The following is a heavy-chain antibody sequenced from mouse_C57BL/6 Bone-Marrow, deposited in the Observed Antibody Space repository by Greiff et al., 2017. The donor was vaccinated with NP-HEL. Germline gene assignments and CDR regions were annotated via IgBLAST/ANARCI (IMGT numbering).Heavy chain of an antibody. CDR2: INPGSGGT. Sequence: VKLQQSGAELVRPGTSVKVSCKASGYAFTNYLIEWVKQRPGQGLEWIGVINPGSGGTNYNEKFKGKATLTADKSSSTAYMQLSSLTSEDSAVYFCARTGGYYGWGQGTSVTVSS. CDR1: GYAFTNYL. J-gene: IGHJ4*01. V-gene: IGHV1-54*01. D-gene: IGHD1-1*01. CDR3: ARTGGYYG.